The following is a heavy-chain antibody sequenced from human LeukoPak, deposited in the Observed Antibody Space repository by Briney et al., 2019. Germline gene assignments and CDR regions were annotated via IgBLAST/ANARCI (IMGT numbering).Heavy chain of an antibody. D-gene: IGHD5-12*01. Sequence: SQTLSLTCTVSGGSISSGGYYWSWIRQHPGKGLEWIGYIYYSGSTYYNPSLKSRVTISVDTSKNQFSLQLSSVTAADTAVYYCARDRSKGRYDYYYGMDVWGQGTTVTVSS. J-gene: IGHJ6*02. CDR3: ARDRSKGRYDYYYGMDV. CDR1: GGSISSGGYY. CDR2: IYYSGST. V-gene: IGHV4-31*03.